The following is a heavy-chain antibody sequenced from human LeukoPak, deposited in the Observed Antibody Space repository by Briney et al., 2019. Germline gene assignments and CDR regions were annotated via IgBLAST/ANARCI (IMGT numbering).Heavy chain of an antibody. V-gene: IGHV3-48*01. D-gene: IGHD6-19*01. CDR1: GFIFGGYT. CDR2: ISPSGENK. J-gene: IGHJ3*02. CDR3: ASRRSGWPNDAFDI. Sequence: PPGGSLRLSCAGSGFIFGGYTMNWVRQAPGKGLEWLSYISPSGENKLYADSVKGRFSISRDNAKNSVYLQMDSLRAEDTAVYYCASRRSGWPNDAFDIWGQGTMVTITS.